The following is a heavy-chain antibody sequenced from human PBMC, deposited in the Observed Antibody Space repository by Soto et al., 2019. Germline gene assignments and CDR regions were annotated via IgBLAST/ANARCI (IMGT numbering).Heavy chain of an antibody. J-gene: IGHJ4*02. CDR1: GFSLSTSGVG. D-gene: IGHD5-12*01. V-gene: IGHV2-5*02. CDR2: IYWDDDK. CDR3: AHSSAWLSSVDY. Sequence: SGPRGEPTQTLTLTCTFSGFSLSTSGVGVGWIRQPPGKALEWLAVIYWDDDKRYRPSLMSRLTITKDTSKNQVVLTMTNMDPVDTATYYCAHSSAWLSSVDYWGQGTLVTVSS.